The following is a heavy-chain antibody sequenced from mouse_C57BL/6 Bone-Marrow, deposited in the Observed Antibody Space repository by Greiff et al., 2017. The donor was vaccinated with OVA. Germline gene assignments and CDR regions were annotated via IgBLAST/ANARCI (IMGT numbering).Heavy chain of an antibody. CDR3: ARREVITTVVAPYYFDD. Sequence: LQESGAELARPGASVKMSCKASGYTFTSYTMHWVKQRPGQGLEWIGYINPSSGYTKYNQKFKDKATLTADKSSSTAYMQLSSLTSEDSAVYYCARREVITTVVAPYYFDDWGQGTTLTVSS. V-gene: IGHV1-4*01. J-gene: IGHJ2*01. CDR2: INPSSGYT. D-gene: IGHD1-1*01. CDR1: GYTFTSYT.